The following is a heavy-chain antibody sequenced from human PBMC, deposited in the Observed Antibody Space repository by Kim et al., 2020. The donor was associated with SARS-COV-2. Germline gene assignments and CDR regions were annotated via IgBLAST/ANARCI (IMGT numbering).Heavy chain of an antibody. J-gene: IGHJ4*02. D-gene: IGHD3-10*01. CDR3: ARDGQLLWFGELSFDY. Sequence: ASVKVSCKASGYTFTSYAMHWVRQAPGQRLEWMGWINAGNGNTKYSQKFQGRVTITRDTSASTAYMELSSLRSEDTAVYYCARDGQLLWFGELSFDYWGQGTLATGSS. V-gene: IGHV1-3*01. CDR2: INAGNGNT. CDR1: GYTFTSYA.